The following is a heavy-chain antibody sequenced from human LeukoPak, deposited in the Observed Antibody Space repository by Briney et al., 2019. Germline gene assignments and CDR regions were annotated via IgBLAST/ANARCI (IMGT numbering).Heavy chain of an antibody. CDR2: ISAYNGNT. CDR3: ARGSHYDSSGYYNY. V-gene: IGHV1-18*01. Sequence: ASVKVSCKASGYTFTSYGISWVRQAPGQGLEWMGWISAYNGNTNYAQKLQGRVTMTTDTSTSTAYMELRSLRSDDTAVYYCARGSHYDSSGYYNYWGQGTLVTVSS. CDR1: GYTFTSYG. D-gene: IGHD3-22*01. J-gene: IGHJ4*02.